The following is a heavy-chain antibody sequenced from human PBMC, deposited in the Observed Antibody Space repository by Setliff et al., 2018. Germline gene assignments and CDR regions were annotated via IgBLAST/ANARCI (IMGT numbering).Heavy chain of an antibody. CDR1: GYSFTDYG. V-gene: IGHV1-18*01. Sequence: ASVKVSCKASGYSFTDYGASWVRQAPGQGLEWVGWISPHNGNTYYAPKLEGRVTMTTDISSTTAYLELSSLRSDDTAIYFCSRLVRFCTRIVCQRLSGDDFWGQGTLVTVSS. CDR3: SRLVRFCTRIVCQRLSGDDF. D-gene: IGHD2-15*01. J-gene: IGHJ4*02. CDR2: ISPHNGNT.